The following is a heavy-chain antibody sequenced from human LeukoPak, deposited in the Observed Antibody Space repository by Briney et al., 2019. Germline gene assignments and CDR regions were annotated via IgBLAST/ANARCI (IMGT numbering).Heavy chain of an antibody. V-gene: IGHV1-69*04. CDR1: GGTFISYA. J-gene: IGHJ5*02. CDR2: IIPILGIA. CDR3: ARGAGWAYNWFDP. D-gene: IGHD6-19*01. Sequence: ASVKVSCKASGGTFISYAISWVRQAPGQGLEWMGRIIPILGIANYAQKFQGRVTITADKSTSTAYMELRSLRSDDTAVYYCARGAGWAYNWFDPWGQGTLVTVSS.